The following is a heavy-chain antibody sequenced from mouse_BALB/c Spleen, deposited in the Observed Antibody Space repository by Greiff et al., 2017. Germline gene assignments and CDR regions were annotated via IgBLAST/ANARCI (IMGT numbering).Heavy chain of an antibody. Sequence: EVQGVESGGGLVKPGGSLKLSCAASGFTFSSYAMSWVRQTPEKRLEWVASISSGGSTYYPDSVKGRFTISRDNARNILYLQMSSLRSEDTAMYYCAREKYGNYGAYWGQGTLVTVSA. CDR3: AREKYGNYGAY. V-gene: IGHV5-6-5*01. J-gene: IGHJ3*01. CDR1: GFTFSSYA. D-gene: IGHD2-10*02. CDR2: ISSGGST.